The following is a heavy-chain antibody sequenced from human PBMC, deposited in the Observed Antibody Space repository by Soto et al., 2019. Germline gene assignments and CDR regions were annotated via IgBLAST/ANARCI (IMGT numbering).Heavy chain of an antibody. V-gene: IGHV1-18*01. CDR2: ISVYSDKT. CDR3: ARDGVSIVTPSHYSMDV. CDR1: GYVFGTYG. D-gene: IGHD3-22*01. J-gene: IGHJ6*02. Sequence: QARLVQSGGDVKKPGASGKVSCKGSGYVFGTYGITWVRQAPGRGFEWLGWISVYSDKTNYAQKFQDRVTLTTDTSTNTGYMERRDLRYDDTAVYYCARDGVSIVTPSHYSMDVWGQGSTVTVSS.